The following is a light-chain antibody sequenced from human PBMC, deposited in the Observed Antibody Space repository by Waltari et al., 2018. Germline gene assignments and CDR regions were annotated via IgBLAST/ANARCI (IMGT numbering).Light chain of an antibody. CDR2: DAS. Sequence: EIVFTQSPATLSLSPGERATLSCRASQSVNSYLAWYQQKPGQAPRLLIYDASNRATGIPARFSGSGSGTDFTLTISSLEPEDFAVYYCQQRSNWPTFGGGTKVEIK. CDR1: QSVNSY. V-gene: IGKV3-11*01. J-gene: IGKJ4*01. CDR3: QQRSNWPT.